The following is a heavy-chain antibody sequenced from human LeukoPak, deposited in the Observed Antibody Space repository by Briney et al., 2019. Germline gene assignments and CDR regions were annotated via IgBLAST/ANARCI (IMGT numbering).Heavy chain of an antibody. D-gene: IGHD3-22*01. V-gene: IGHV3-23*01. CDR3: AKDRPNYYGSNGHYYRRDGDY. J-gene: IGHJ4*02. Sequence: PGGSLRLSCAASGFTFSIYAMSWVRQAPGKGLQWVSSITSSGDGTYYADSVKGRFTISRDNSENMLYLQMNSLRVEDTAVYFCAKDRPNYYGSNGHYYRRDGDYWGQGTLVPVSS. CDR1: GFTFSIYA. CDR2: ITSSGDGT.